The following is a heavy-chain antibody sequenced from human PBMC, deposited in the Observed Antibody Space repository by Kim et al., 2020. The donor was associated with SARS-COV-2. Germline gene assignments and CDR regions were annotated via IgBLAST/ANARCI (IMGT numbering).Heavy chain of an antibody. CDR2: ITPDGSVK. V-gene: IGHV3-7*01. D-gene: IGHD3-16*01. J-gene: IGHJ5*02. CDR1: GFNFRRHG. Sequence: GGSLRLSCGMSGFNFRRHGMHWVRQAPGKGLEWVATITPDGSVKFYVDSLKGRFTISRDNAKDSVFLQMNSLTVGDTAVYYCARGALDLWGQGTLVTVSS. CDR3: ARGALDL.